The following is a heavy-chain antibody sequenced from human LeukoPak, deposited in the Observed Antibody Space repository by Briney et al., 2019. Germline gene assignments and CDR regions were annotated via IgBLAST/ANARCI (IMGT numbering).Heavy chain of an antibody. J-gene: IGHJ5*02. CDR1: GGSISSSSYY. D-gene: IGHD5-12*01. V-gene: IGHV4-39*01. CDR2: IYYSGST. Sequence: SETLSLTCTVSGGSISSSSYYWGWIRQPSGKGLEWIGSIYYSGSTYYNPSLKSRVTISVDTSKNQFSLKLSSVTAADTAVYYCARRVEMATHNPWGQGTLVTVSS. CDR3: ARRVEMATHNP.